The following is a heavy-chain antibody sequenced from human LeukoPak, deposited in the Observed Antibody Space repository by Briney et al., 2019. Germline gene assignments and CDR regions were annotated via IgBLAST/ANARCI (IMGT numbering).Heavy chain of an antibody. V-gene: IGHV4-61*08. Sequence: SETLSLTCTVSGGSISSGGYYWSWIRQHPGKGLEWIGYIYYSGSTNYNPSLKSRVTISVDTSKNQFSLKLSSVTAADTAVYYCARDSSPYSSGWETGFDYWGQGTLVTVSS. D-gene: IGHD6-19*01. CDR1: GGSISSGGYY. CDR3: ARDSSPYSSGWETGFDY. CDR2: IYYSGST. J-gene: IGHJ4*02.